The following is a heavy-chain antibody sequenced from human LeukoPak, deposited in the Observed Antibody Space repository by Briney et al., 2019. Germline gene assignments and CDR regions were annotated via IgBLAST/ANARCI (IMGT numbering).Heavy chain of an antibody. CDR2: IYTSGST. J-gene: IGHJ4*02. V-gene: IGHV4-61*02. CDR1: GGSISSSGYY. D-gene: IGHD3-22*01. Sequence: SQTLSLTRTVSGGSISSSGYYWSWIRQPAGTGLEWIGRIYTSGSTNYNPSLKSRLTISVDTSKNQFSLKLSSVTAADTAIYYCATYYYDSSDYQDYWGQGTLVTVSS. CDR3: ATYYYDSSDYQDY.